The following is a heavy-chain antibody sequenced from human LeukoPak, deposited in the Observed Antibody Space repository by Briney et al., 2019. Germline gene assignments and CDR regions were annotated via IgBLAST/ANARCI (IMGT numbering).Heavy chain of an antibody. V-gene: IGHV3-48*03. CDR2: ISSGGSTI. D-gene: IGHD2-15*01. CDR3: AKKGFGPNGGGGSCYSCYFDY. J-gene: IGHJ4*02. Sequence: PGGSLRLSCAASGFTFSSHEMNWVRQPPGKGLEWVSYISSGGSTIYYADSVKGRFTISRDNSKNTLYLQMNSLRAEDTAVYYCAKKGFGPNGGGGSCYSCYFDYWGQGTLVTVSS. CDR1: GFTFSSHE.